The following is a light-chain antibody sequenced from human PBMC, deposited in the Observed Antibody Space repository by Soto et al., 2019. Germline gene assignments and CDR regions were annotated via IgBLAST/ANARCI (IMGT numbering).Light chain of an antibody. V-gene: IGLV2-14*03. J-gene: IGLJ1*01. Sequence: QSALTQPASVSGPPGQSITISCTGTSSDVGGYNYVSWYQQHPGKAPKLMIYDVTNRPSGVSNRFSGSKSGNTASLTISGLQAEDEADYYSISSTGSSTYVFGTGTKVTVL. CDR3: ISSTGSSTYV. CDR2: DVT. CDR1: SSDVGGYNY.